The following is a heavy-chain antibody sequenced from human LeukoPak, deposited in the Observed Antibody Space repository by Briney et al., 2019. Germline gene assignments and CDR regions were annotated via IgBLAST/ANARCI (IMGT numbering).Heavy chain of an antibody. CDR1: GYTLTELS. CDR2: FDPEDGET. Sequence: ASVKVSCKVSGYTLTELSMHWVRQAPGKGLEWMGGFDPEDGETIYAQKFQGRVTMTEDTSTDTAYMELSSLRSEDTAVYYCARTNNWRPYFSYSNMDIWGQGTTVTVSS. CDR3: ARTNNWRPYFSYSNMDI. J-gene: IGHJ6*02. D-gene: IGHD1-1*01. V-gene: IGHV1-24*01.